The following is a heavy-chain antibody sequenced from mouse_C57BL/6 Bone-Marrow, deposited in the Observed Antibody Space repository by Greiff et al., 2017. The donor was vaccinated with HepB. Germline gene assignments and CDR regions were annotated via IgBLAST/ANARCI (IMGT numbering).Heavy chain of an antibody. CDR2: ISDGGSYT. J-gene: IGHJ2*01. CDR3: ARGTGTGDFDY. CDR1: GFTFSSYA. D-gene: IGHD4-1*01. Sequence: EVKVVESGGGLVKPGGSLKLSCAASGFTFSSYAMSWVRQTPEKRLEWVATISDGGSYTYYPDNVKGRFTISRDNAKNNLYLQMSHLKSEDTAMYYCARGTGTGDFDYWGQGTTLTGSS. V-gene: IGHV5-4*03.